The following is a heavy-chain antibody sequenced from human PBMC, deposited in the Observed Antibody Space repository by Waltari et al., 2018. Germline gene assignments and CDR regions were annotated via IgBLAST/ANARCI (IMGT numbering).Heavy chain of an antibody. CDR1: GYTFTSYD. CDR2: SNPNSGNT. J-gene: IGHJ4*02. CDR3: ARNFEGGTLGVDY. V-gene: IGHV1-8*01. Sequence: QVQLVQSGPEVKKPGASVKVSCKASGYTFTSYDINWVRRATGQGLEWMGWSNPNSGNTGYAQKFQGRVTMTRNTSISIAYRELSSLRSEETAVDYCARNFEGGTLGVDYWGQGTLVTVSS. D-gene: IGHD3-9*01.